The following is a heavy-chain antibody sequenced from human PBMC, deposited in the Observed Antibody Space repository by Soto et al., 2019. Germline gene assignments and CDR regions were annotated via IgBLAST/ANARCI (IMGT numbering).Heavy chain of an antibody. D-gene: IGHD1-1*01. J-gene: IGHJ4*02. CDR1: GFALSTSR. V-gene: IGHV3-74*01. Sequence: GGSLRLSCAASGFALSTSRMHWVRQAPGKGLVWVSHIDGDGTTANYADSVKGRFTISSDHAMNTVYLQMNSLRAEDTAVYYCARDPRGNWNANFDYWGQGTLVTVSS. CDR3: ARDPRGNWNANFDY. CDR2: IDGDGTTA.